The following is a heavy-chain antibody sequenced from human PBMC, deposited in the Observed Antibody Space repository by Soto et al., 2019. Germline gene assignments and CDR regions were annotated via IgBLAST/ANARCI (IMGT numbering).Heavy chain of an antibody. CDR2: MYYSGST. D-gene: IGHD6-19*01. CDR1: GGSISSGGYY. Sequence: QVQLQESGPGLVKPSQTLSLTCTVSGGSISSGGYYWSWIRQHPGKGLEWIGYMYYSGSTYYNPSLKTQVTISVDTSKNQFSLKLSSATAADTAVYYCARDFTGSSVPTLGMDVWGQGTTVTVSS. V-gene: IGHV4-31*01. CDR3: ARDFTGSSVPTLGMDV. J-gene: IGHJ6*02.